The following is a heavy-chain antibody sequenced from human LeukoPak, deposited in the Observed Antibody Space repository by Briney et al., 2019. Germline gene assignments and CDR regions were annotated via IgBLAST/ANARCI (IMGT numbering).Heavy chain of an antibody. J-gene: IGHJ5*02. V-gene: IGHV4-39*02. CDR1: GVSFDSRIYF. D-gene: IGHD2-15*01. CDR3: VQHCPYPPCIWLNP. CDR2: IHYNEST. Sequence: SGTLCLSCSVSGVSFDSRIYFWGCLRPFPGMGREWIGNIHYNESTYYNPSLQDRVTMSVDTSNNRFSLNLTSVTAADTAIYYCVQHCPYPPCIWLNPWGQGTLVTVSS.